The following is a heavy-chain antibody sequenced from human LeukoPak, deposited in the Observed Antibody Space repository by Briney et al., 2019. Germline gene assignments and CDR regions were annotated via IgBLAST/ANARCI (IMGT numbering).Heavy chain of an antibody. J-gene: IGHJ4*02. CDR2: ISSSSSYI. D-gene: IGHD5-18*01. V-gene: IGHV3-21*01. CDR3: ARDFKTRGYSDY. CDR1: GFTFSSYS. Sequence: PGGSLRLSCAASGFTFSSYSMNWVGQAPGKGLEWVSSISSSSSYIYYADSVKGRFTISRDNAKNSLYLQMNSLRAEDTAVYYCARDFKTRGYSDYWGQGTLVTVSS.